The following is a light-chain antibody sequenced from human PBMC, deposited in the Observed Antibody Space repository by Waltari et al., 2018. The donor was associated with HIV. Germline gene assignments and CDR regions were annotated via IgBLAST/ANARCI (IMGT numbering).Light chain of an antibody. CDR3: QAWDTSAYV. V-gene: IGLV3-1*01. CDR2: QDS. J-gene: IGLJ1*01. CDR1: SLGNRF. Sequence: SYDLTQPPSLSVSPGQTARITCSGASLGNRFVSWYQQRPGQSPMLVIYQDSKRPSGIPERFSGSNSGHTATLTISETQALDEAAYYCQAWDTSAYVFGTGTEVTVL.